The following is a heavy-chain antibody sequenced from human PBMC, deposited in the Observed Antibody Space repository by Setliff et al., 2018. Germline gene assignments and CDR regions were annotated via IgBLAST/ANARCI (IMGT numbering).Heavy chain of an antibody. CDR1: GGSISTYY. Sequence: SETLSLTCTVSGGSISTYYWSWIRQPPGKGLEWIGYVYYSGIANYSPSLKSRLTISVDTSKNQFSLKLGSVTAADTAVYYCARTGTYRYFDLWGQGTLVTVSS. V-gene: IGHV4-59*08. J-gene: IGHJ4*02. D-gene: IGHD1-1*01. CDR2: VYYSGIA. CDR3: ARTGTYRYFDL.